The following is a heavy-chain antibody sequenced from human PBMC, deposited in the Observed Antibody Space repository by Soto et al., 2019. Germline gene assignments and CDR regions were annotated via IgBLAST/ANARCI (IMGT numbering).Heavy chain of an antibody. J-gene: IGHJ6*02. D-gene: IGHD6-19*01. CDR3: ARDAKDFSSGWTYYYYYYGMDV. CDR1: GGSIISSNW. Sequence: SETLSLTCAVSGGSIISSNWWSWVRQPPGKGLEWIGEIYHSGSTNYNPSLKSRVTISVDKSKNQFSLKLSSVTAADTAVYYCARDAKDFSSGWTYYYYYYGMDVWGQGTTVTVSS. V-gene: IGHV4-4*02. CDR2: IYHSGST.